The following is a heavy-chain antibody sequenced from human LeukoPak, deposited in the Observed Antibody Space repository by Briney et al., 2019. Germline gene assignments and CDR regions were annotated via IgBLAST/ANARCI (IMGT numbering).Heavy chain of an antibody. V-gene: IGHV3-33*01. CDR1: GFTFSSYG. Sequence: GGSLRLSCAASGFTFSSYGMHWVRQAPGKGLEWVAVIWYDGSNKYYADSVKGRFTISRDNSKNTLYLQMNSLRAEDTAVYYCARVVPARPRSYHYYYGMDVWGRGTTVTVSS. J-gene: IGHJ6*02. CDR2: IWYDGSNK. CDR3: ARVVPARPRSYHYYYGMDV. D-gene: IGHD2-2*01.